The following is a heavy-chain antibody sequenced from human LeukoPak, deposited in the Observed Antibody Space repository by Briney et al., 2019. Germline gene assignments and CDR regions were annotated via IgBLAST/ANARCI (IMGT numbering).Heavy chain of an antibody. CDR3: AKLGFDY. CDR2: ITSSSSTI. D-gene: IGHD7-27*01. Sequence: PGGSLRLSCAASGFTFSSYSMNWVRQAPGKGLEWVSYITSSSSTIFYADSVKGRFTISRDNAKNSLYLQMDSLRAEDTAVYYCAKLGFDYWGQGTLVTVSS. CDR1: GFTFSSYS. V-gene: IGHV3-48*01. J-gene: IGHJ4*02.